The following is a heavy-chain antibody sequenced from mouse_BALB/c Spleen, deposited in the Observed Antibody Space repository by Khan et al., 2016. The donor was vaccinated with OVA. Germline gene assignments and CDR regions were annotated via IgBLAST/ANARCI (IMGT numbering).Heavy chain of an antibody. Sequence: QVQLQQSGAELATPGASVKMSCKASGYTFTSNTMHWVKQRPGQGLEWIGYINPRSSYTNYNEKFKDKATLTADKSSSTAYMQLSSMTSEDSAVYYCARRTTGYAMDYWGQGTSVTVSS. CDR2: INPRSSYT. CDR3: ARRTTGYAMDY. D-gene: IGHD2-14*01. J-gene: IGHJ4*01. V-gene: IGHV1-4*01. CDR1: GYTFTSNT.